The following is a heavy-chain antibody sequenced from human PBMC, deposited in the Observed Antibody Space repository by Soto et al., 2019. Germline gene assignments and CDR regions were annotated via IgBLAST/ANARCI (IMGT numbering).Heavy chain of an antibody. CDR2: ISPSSSYT. Sequence: KPWWSXRLSCTTSVFTFILFSIYWFRHAPGKGLELVSSISPSSSYTYYGDSVKGRFTTSRYNAKNSVYLQMNSLRAEDTAIYYCAFDLISPEGSLETWGQGALVKVYS. J-gene: IGHJ4*02. V-gene: IGHV3-21*01. CDR1: VFTFILFS. D-gene: IGHD3-10*01. CDR3: AFDLISPEGSLET.